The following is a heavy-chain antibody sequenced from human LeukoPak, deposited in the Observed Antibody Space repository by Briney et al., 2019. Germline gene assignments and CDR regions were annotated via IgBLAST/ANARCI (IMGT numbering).Heavy chain of an antibody. CDR2: IDPSDSYT. Sequence: GESLKISCKGSGYSFTSYWISWVRQMPGKGMEWMGRIDPSDSYTNYSPSFQGHVTISADKSISTAYLQWSSLKASDTAMYYCATRSDSSGWYEGYWGQGTLVTVSS. V-gene: IGHV5-10-1*01. D-gene: IGHD6-19*01. J-gene: IGHJ4*02. CDR1: GYSFTSYW. CDR3: ATRSDSSGWYEGY.